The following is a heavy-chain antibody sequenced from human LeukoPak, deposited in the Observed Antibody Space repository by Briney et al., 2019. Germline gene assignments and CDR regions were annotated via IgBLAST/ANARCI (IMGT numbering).Heavy chain of an antibody. D-gene: IGHD1-26*01. V-gene: IGHV3-23*01. J-gene: IGHJ6*02. CDR2: ISGSGGST. Sequence: GSLRLSCAASGFTFSSYAMSWVRQAPGKGLEWVSAISGSGGSTYYADSVKGRFTISRDNSKNTLYLQMNSLRAEDTAVYYCAKDLFLPLEWELLRFSYYYGMDVWGQGTTVTVSS. CDR3: AKDLFLPLEWELLRFSYYYGMDV. CDR1: GFTFSSYA.